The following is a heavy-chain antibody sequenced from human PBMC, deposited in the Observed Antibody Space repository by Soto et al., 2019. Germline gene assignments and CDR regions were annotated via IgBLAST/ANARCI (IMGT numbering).Heavy chain of an antibody. D-gene: IGHD3-10*01. V-gene: IGHV3-30*03. J-gene: IGHJ4*02. Sequence: QVQVVESGGGVVQPGRSLRLSCAASGFTFSNYGMHWVRQAPGKGLDWVAVISYDGSIEYYSESVKGRFTMSRDNSENTVYLQVDSLRTEDTAVYFCGRDWVWFGARPIDNWGQGTLVTVSS. CDR1: GFTFSNYG. CDR3: GRDWVWFGARPIDN. CDR2: ISYDGSIE.